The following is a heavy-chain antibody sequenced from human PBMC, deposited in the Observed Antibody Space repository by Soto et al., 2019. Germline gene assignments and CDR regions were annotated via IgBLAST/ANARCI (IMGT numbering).Heavy chain of an antibody. J-gene: IGHJ6*02. CDR1: GFSLSTSGVG. Sequence: QITLKESGPTLVKPTQTLTLTCTFSGFSLSTSGVGVAWIRQPPGNALEWLELIYWDDDKRYRPSLESRLTITKDTSKHQVVLTMTNMDSVDTATYYCAYLPCSGGSCYWSSFSGMDVWGQGTTVTVSS. CDR2: IYWDDDK. D-gene: IGHD2-15*01. V-gene: IGHV2-5*02. CDR3: AYLPCSGGSCYWSSFSGMDV.